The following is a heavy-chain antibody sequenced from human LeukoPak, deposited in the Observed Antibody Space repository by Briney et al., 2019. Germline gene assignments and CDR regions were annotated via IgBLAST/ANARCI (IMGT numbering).Heavy chain of an antibody. CDR3: ARLKLLLSNYFDY. CDR2: IKYEGIET. D-gene: IGHD2-2*01. J-gene: IGHJ4*02. Sequence: GGSPRLSSAASGFTSSRYWTSRVRPAPRKGLEWVANIKYEGIETYYVESVMGRFNISRDKAKNSLYLQMNSLGSEDTAVYYCARLKLLLSNYFDYWGQGTLVTVSS. V-gene: IGHV3-7*01. CDR1: GFTSSRYW.